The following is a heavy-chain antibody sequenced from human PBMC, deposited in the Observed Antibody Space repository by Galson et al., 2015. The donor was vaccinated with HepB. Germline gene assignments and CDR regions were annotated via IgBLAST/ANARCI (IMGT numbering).Heavy chain of an antibody. J-gene: IGHJ6*02. Sequence: SLRLSCAASGFSFSTNWVHWVRQAPGKGLVWVAHIGNDGSNIKYADSVKGRFTISRDNAKTTEYLQMNSLRAEDTAVYYCASGSLEYLDWSQGTTVTVAS. CDR1: GFSFSTNW. D-gene: IGHD3-3*02. CDR3: ASGSLEYLD. CDR2: IGNDGSNI. V-gene: IGHV3-74*03.